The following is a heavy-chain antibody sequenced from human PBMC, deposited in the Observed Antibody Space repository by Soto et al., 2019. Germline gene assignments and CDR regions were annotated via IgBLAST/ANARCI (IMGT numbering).Heavy chain of an antibody. CDR2: ISGSGGST. D-gene: IGHD3-22*01. CDR1: GFTFSSYA. J-gene: IGHJ5*02. Sequence: GGSLRLSCAASGFTFSSYAMSWVRQAPGKGLEWVSAISGSGGSTYYADSVKGRFTISRDNSKNTLYLQMNSLRAGDTAVYYCAKDENYYDSSVNWFDPWGKGTLVTVSS. V-gene: IGHV3-23*01. CDR3: AKDENYYDSSVNWFDP.